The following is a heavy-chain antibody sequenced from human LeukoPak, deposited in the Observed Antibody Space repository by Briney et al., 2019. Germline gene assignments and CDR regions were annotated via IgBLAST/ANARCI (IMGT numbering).Heavy chain of an antibody. Sequence: GGSLRLSCAASGFTFSSYAMSGVRQAPGKGLEWVSAISGRGGSTCYADSVKGRFTTSRDNSKNTLYLQMNSMRAEDTAVYYCAKDSAQYCSSTSCSLADYFDYWGQGTLVTVSS. J-gene: IGHJ4*02. CDR3: AKDSAQYCSSTSCSLADYFDY. CDR1: GFTFSSYA. D-gene: IGHD2-2*01. CDR2: ISGRGGST. V-gene: IGHV3-23*01.